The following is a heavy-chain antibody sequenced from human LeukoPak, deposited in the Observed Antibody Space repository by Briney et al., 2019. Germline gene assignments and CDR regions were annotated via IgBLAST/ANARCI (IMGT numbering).Heavy chain of an antibody. J-gene: IGHJ4*02. V-gene: IGHV1-2*04. D-gene: IGHD3-9*01. CDR3: ARNRDYDILTGYDY. CDR1: GYTFTGYY. CDR2: INPNSGGT. Sequence: ASVKVSCKASGYTFTGYYMHWVRQAPGQGLEWMGWINPNSGGTNYAQKFQGWVTMTRDTSISTAYMELSRLRSDDTAVYYCARNRDYDILTGYDYWGQGTLVTVSS.